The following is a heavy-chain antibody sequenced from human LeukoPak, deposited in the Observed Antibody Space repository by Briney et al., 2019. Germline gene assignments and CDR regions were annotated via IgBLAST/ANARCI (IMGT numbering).Heavy chain of an antibody. CDR2: ISSGSSYI. CDR3: ARAGSGDY. D-gene: IGHD2-15*01. CDR1: GFTFSSYT. J-gene: IGHJ4*02. Sequence: GGSLRLSCAASGFTFSSYTMNWVRQAPGKGLEWVSSISSGSSYIYYADSMKGRFTISRDNAKNSLYLQMNSLRAEDTAVYYCARAGSGDYWGQGTLVTVSS. V-gene: IGHV3-21*01.